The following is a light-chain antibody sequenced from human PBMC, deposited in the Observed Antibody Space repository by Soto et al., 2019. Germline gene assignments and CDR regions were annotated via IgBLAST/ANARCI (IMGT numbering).Light chain of an antibody. CDR2: DAS. V-gene: IGKV1-33*01. Sequence: DIQMTQPPSSLSASVGDRVTITCQASQDISNYLNWYQQKPGKAPKLLIYDASNLETGVPSRFSGSGSGTDFTFTISSLQPEYIATYYCQQYDNLPLTFGGGTKVEIK. J-gene: IGKJ4*01. CDR3: QQYDNLPLT. CDR1: QDISNY.